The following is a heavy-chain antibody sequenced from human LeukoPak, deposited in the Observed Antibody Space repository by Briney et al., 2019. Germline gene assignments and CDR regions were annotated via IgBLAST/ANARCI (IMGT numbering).Heavy chain of an antibody. D-gene: IGHD3-9*01. Sequence: GGSLRLSCEASGFTVSSTFMSWVRQAPGKGLEWVANIKQDGSEKYYVDSVKGRFTISRDNAKKSLYLQMNSLRAEDTAVYYCARGSPNYDILTGYYRGNYYYMDVWGKGTTVTVS. CDR1: GFTVSSTF. J-gene: IGHJ6*03. CDR2: IKQDGSEK. CDR3: ARGSPNYDILTGYYRGNYYYMDV. V-gene: IGHV3-7*01.